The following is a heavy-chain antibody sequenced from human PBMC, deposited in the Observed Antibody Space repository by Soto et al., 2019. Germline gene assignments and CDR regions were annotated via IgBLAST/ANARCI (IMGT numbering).Heavy chain of an antibody. Sequence: QVQLVQSGAEVKKPGASVKVSCKASGYTFTNYGISWVRQAPGQGLEWMGWTSAYNGNTNYAQKLQGRVTMTTDTSTSTAYMELRSLRADDTAVYYCAREQYYYGSGSSSYCDYWGQGTLVTVSS. D-gene: IGHD3-10*01. CDR2: TSAYNGNT. CDR3: AREQYYYGSGSSSYCDY. CDR1: GYTFTNYG. V-gene: IGHV1-18*01. J-gene: IGHJ4*02.